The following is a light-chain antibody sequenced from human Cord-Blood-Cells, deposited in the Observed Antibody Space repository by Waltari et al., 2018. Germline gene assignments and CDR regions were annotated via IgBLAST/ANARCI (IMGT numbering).Light chain of an antibody. CDR1: KLGDQY. J-gene: IGLJ2*01. Sequence: SYELTQPPSVSVSPGQTASITCSGDKLGDQYACWYQQKPGQSPVLVIYQDSKRPSGFPERFSGSNSGNTATLTISGTQAMDEADYYCQAWDSSTAVFGGGTKLTVL. CDR3: QAWDSSTAV. V-gene: IGLV3-1*01. CDR2: QDS.